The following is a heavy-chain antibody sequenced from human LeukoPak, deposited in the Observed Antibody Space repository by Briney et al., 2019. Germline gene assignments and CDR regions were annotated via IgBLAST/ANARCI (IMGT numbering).Heavy chain of an antibody. J-gene: IGHJ6*02. CDR1: GDTISNYH. D-gene: IGHD6-13*01. Sequence: SETLCRTGNNSGDTISNYHWSWIQQPPGMRLNWIGYIYYSGGTNYNPSLKSRVSISVDTSKTHFSLKLTSVTAADTAVYYCARTGYCSSRYCDYYGMDVWGQGTTVTVSS. CDR2: IYYSGGT. V-gene: IGHV4-59*01. CDR3: ARTGYCSSRYCDYYGMDV.